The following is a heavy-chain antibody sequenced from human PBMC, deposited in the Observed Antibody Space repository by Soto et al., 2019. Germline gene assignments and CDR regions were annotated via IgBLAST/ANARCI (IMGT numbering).Heavy chain of an antibody. D-gene: IGHD3-22*01. Sequence: GGSLRLSCAASGFTFGSYGMHWVRQAPGKGLEWVAGISYDGSKKYYGESVKGRFTISSDNSKNTLYLQMNSLRVEDTAVYYCAKAIENYSTGYYKPFYYFGVDVWGQGTTVTVSS. J-gene: IGHJ6*02. CDR2: ISYDGSKK. CDR1: GFTFGSYG. CDR3: AKAIENYSTGYYKPFYYFGVDV. V-gene: IGHV3-30*18.